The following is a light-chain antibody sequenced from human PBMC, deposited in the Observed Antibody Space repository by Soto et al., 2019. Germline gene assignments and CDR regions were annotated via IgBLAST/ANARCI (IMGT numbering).Light chain of an antibody. V-gene: IGKV1-5*01. CDR1: QSISSW. CDR3: QQYNSYSPT. CDR2: DAS. J-gene: IGKJ1*01. Sequence: DIQMTQSPSTLSASVGDRVTMTCRASQSISSWLAWYQQKPGKAPKLLIYDASSLESGVPSRFSGSGSGTEFTLTISSLQPDDFATYYCQQYNSYSPTFGQGTNVDIK.